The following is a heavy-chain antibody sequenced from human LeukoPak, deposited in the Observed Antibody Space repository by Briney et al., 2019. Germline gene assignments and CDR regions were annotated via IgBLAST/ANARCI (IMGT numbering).Heavy chain of an antibody. CDR2: IYQSVTT. V-gene: IGHV4-4*08. D-gene: IGHD3-10*01. CDR1: GGPIRSTPHY. J-gene: IGHJ4*02. Sequence: SETPPLTCSVPGGPIRSTPHYWSWIRQPPGKGLERIGYIYQSVTTNYNPSLKSRVTISVDTSKSQFSLKLSSVTAADTAVYYCARSSMFRGVTVDYWGQGTLVTVSS. CDR3: ARSSMFRGVTVDY.